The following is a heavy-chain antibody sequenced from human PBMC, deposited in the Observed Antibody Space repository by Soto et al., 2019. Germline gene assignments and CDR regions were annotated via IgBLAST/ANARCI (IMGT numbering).Heavy chain of an antibody. CDR3: TRHPNGMDV. CDR1: GFTFSGSA. V-gene: IGHV3-73*02. CDR2: IRSKANSYAT. Sequence: EVQLVESGGGLVQPGGSLKLSCAGSGFTFSGSAIHWLRQASGKGLEWVGRIRSKANSYATAYGASVKGRFTISRDDSKNTAHLQMNSLKTEDTAVYYCTRHPNGMDVWGQGTTVTVSS. J-gene: IGHJ6*02.